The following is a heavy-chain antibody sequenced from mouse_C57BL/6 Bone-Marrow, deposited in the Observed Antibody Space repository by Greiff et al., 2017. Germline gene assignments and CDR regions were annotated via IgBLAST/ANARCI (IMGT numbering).Heavy chain of an antibody. Sequence: QVQLKQSGAELARPGASVKLSCKASGYTFTSYGISWVKQRTGQGLEWIGEIYPRSGNTYYNEKFKGKATLTADKSSSTAYMELRSLTSEDSAVYFCAREGLLLPFAYWGQGTLVTVSA. CDR1: GYTFTSYG. V-gene: IGHV1-81*01. D-gene: IGHD2-1*01. CDR2: IYPRSGNT. J-gene: IGHJ3*01. CDR3: AREGLLLPFAY.